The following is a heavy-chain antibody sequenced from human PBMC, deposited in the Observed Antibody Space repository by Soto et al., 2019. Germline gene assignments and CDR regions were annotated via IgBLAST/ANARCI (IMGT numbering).Heavy chain of an antibody. CDR3: ARAFGSDPIDY. CDR2: IIPILGIA. D-gene: IGHD3-16*01. CDR1: GGTFSSYT. V-gene: IGHV1-69*02. J-gene: IGHJ4*02. Sequence: ASVKVSCKASGGTFSSYTISWVRQAPGQGLEWMGRIIPILGIANYAQKFQGRVTITADKSTSTAYMELSSLRSEDTAVYYCARAFGSDPIDYWGQGTLVTVSS.